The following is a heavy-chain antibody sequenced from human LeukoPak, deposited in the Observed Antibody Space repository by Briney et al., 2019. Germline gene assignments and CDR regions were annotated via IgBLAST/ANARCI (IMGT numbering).Heavy chain of an antibody. CDR3: ARVPGRLLFDY. D-gene: IGHD2-15*01. V-gene: IGHV3-66*01. Sequence: GGSLRLSCAASGFTVSSNYMSWVRQAPGKGLEWVSVIYSGGSTYYADSVKGRSTISRDNSKNTLYLQMNSLRAEDTAVYYCARVPGRLLFDYWGQGTLVTVSS. J-gene: IGHJ4*02. CDR2: IYSGGST. CDR1: GFTVSSNY.